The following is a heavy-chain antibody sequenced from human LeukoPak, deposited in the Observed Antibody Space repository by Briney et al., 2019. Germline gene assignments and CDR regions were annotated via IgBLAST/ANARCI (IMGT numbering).Heavy chain of an antibody. CDR1: GFTFSSYN. Sequence: GSLRLSCAASGFTFSSYNMNWVRLAPGKGLEWASSISSSSSFIYYADSVKGRFTISRDNAKNSLYLQMDSLRAEDTAVYFCARKEGPAAMSLDYWGQGTLVTVSS. D-gene: IGHD2-2*01. V-gene: IGHV3-21*01. CDR3: ARKEGPAAMSLDY. J-gene: IGHJ4*02. CDR2: ISSSSSFI.